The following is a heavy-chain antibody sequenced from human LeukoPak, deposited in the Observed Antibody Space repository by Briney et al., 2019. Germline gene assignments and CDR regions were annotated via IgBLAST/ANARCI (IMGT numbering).Heavy chain of an antibody. CDR3: ARGIAARPVDY. Sequence: PSETLSLTCTVPGGSISSGGYYWSWIRQHPGKGLEWIGYIYYSGSTYYNPSLKSRVTISVDTSKNQFSLKLSSVTAADTAVYYCARGIAARPVDYWGQGTLVTVSS. D-gene: IGHD6-6*01. CDR1: GGSISSGGYY. V-gene: IGHV4-31*03. J-gene: IGHJ4*02. CDR2: IYYSGST.